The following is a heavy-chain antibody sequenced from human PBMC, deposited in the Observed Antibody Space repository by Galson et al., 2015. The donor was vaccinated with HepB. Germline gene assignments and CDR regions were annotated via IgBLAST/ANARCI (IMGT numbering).Heavy chain of an antibody. CDR2: IDNDGTGT. CDR3: ARRQCIGASCYLDS. CDR1: GFTFNNYW. V-gene: IGHV3-74*01. D-gene: IGHD4/OR15-4a*01. Sequence: SLRLSCAASGFTFNNYWMHWVRQAPGRGLVWVSRIDNDGTGTDYGDSVKGRSTISRDNAKNTLYLVMSSLRADDTAVYFCARRQCIGASCYLDSWGQGTLVTVSS. J-gene: IGHJ4*02.